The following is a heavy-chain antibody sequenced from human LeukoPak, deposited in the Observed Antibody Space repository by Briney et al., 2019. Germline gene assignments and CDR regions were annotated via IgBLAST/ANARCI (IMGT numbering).Heavy chain of an antibody. D-gene: IGHD3-3*01. J-gene: IGHJ4*02. CDR3: ARRLRYDFWSGYPAPSYFDY. Sequence: GGSLRLSCAASGFTFSDYYMSWIRQAPGKGLEWVSYISSSGSTIYYADSVKGRFTISRDNAKNSLYLQMNSLRAEDTAVYYCARRLRYDFWSGYPAPSYFDYWGQGTLVTVSS. CDR2: ISSSGSTI. CDR1: GFTFSDYY. V-gene: IGHV3-11*04.